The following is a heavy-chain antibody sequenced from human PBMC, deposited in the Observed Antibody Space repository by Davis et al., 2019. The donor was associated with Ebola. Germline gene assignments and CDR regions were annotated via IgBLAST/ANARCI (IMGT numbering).Heavy chain of an antibody. D-gene: IGHD5-24*01. CDR2: ISAYNGNT. Sequence: ASVKVSCKASGYTFTSYGISWVRQAPGQGLEWMGWISAYNGNTNYAQKLQGRVTMTTDTSTSTAYMELRSLRSDDTAVYYCARCRDGYNLPSLFDFDYWGQGTLVTVSS. V-gene: IGHV1-18*01. CDR1: GYTFTSYG. CDR3: ARCRDGYNLPSLFDFDY. J-gene: IGHJ4*02.